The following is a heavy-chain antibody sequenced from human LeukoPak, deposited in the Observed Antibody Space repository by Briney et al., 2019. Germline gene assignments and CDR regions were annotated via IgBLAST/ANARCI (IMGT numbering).Heavy chain of an antibody. V-gene: IGHV3-66*01. CDR1: GFTFSSYW. CDR2: IYSGGST. CDR3: ARDPGYCSGGSCYAAHYFDY. Sequence: GGSLRLSCAASGFTFSSYWMSWVRQAPGKGLEWVSVIYSGGSTYYADSVKGRFTISRDNSKNTLYLQMNSLRAEDMAVYYCARDPGYCSGGSCYAAHYFDYWGQGTLVTVSS. D-gene: IGHD2-15*01. J-gene: IGHJ4*02.